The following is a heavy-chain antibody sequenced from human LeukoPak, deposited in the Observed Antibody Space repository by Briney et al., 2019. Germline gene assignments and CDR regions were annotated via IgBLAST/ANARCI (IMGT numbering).Heavy chain of an antibody. CDR2: ISGSGGST. Sequence: GGSLRLSCAASGFTFSSYAMSWVRQAPGKGLEWVSAISGSGGSTYYADSVKGRFTISRDSAKNSLYLQMNSLRAEDTAVYYCARDLVTIFEYYYGMDVWGQGTTVTVSS. V-gene: IGHV3-23*01. J-gene: IGHJ6*02. CDR3: ARDLVTIFEYYYGMDV. CDR1: GFTFSSYA. D-gene: IGHD3-3*01.